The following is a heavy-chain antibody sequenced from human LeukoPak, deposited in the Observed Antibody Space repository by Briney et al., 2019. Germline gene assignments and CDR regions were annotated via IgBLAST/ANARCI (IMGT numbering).Heavy chain of an antibody. V-gene: IGHV3-23*03. Sequence: GGSLRLSCAASGFTFSGCGMYWVRQAPRKGLEWVAGIYGGGGVIKHADSVKGRFTISRDNSENILYLQMDSLRVEDTAMYYCAKDRVPDSGYDIDYWGQGTLVTVSS. D-gene: IGHD5-12*01. CDR2: IYGGGGVI. CDR1: GFTFSGCG. CDR3: AKDRVPDSGYDIDY. J-gene: IGHJ4*02.